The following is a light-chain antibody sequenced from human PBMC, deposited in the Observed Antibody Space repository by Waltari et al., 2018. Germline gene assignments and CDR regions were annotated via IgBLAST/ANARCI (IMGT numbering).Light chain of an antibody. CDR1: ILRTYY. V-gene: IGLV3-19*01. Sequence: SSDLPQDPDVSVALGQTVRITCQGEILRTYYGNWCRQKPGQAPELVIYGKHNRPSGIPDRFSASSSENTASFIITGAQAEDEADYYCSSRELSGHVVFGGGTRLTVL. CDR2: GKH. J-gene: IGLJ2*01. CDR3: SSRELSGHVV.